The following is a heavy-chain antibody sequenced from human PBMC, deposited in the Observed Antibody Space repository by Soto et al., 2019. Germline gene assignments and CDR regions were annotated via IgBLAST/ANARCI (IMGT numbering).Heavy chain of an antibody. Sequence: ASVKVSCKASGYTFTNYGIHWVRQAPGQRLEWMGWINAGNGNTRYSQKFQGRVTITRDTSASTAYIELSSLRSEDTARYFCARSGYSSGWYHWYFDFWGRGTLVTVSS. V-gene: IGHV1-3*01. CDR2: INAGNGNT. J-gene: IGHJ2*01. D-gene: IGHD6-19*01. CDR3: ARSGYSSGWYHWYFDF. CDR1: GYTFTNYG.